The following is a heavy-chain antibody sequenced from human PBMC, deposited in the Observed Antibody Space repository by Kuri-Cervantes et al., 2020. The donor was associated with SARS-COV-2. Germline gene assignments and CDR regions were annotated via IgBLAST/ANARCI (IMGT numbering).Heavy chain of an antibody. V-gene: IGHV3-21*01. CDR2: ISSSSSYI. CDR3: VRPILAARNGVYAFDI. J-gene: IGHJ3*02. D-gene: IGHD2-8*01. Sequence: GESLKISCAASGFTFSSYSMNWVRQAPGKGLEWVSSISSSSSYIYYADSVKGRFTISRDNAKNSLYLQMNSLRAEDTAVYYCVRPILAARNGVYAFDIWGQGTMVTVSS. CDR1: GFTFSSYS.